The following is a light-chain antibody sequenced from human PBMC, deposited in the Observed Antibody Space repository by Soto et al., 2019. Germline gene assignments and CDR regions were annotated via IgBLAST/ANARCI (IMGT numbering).Light chain of an antibody. J-gene: IGLJ3*02. Sequence: NFMLTQPHSVSESPGKTITISCTRGGGSIASNYVQWYQQRPGSSPTTVIYEDNQRPSGVPDRFSGSIDSSSNSASLTISGLKTEDEATYYCQSFDSSDQVFGGGTKLTVL. CDR2: EDN. V-gene: IGLV6-57*01. CDR3: QSFDSSDQV. CDR1: GGSIASNY.